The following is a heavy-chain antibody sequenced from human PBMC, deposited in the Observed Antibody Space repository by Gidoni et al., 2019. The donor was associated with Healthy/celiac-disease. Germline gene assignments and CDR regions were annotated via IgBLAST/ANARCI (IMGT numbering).Heavy chain of an antibody. V-gene: IGHV3-49*03. CDR1: VFTFGDYA. J-gene: IGHJ4*02. CDR2: IGSKAYGGTT. D-gene: IGHD3-22*01. CDR3: TRDGADSSGYHDY. Sequence: EVQLVASGGGLVQPGRSLRLSCTASVFTFGDYAMSWFRQAPGKGLEGVGFIGSKAYGGTTEYAASVKGRFTISRDDSKSIAYLQMNSLKTEDTAVYYCTRDGADSSGYHDYWGQGTLVTVSS.